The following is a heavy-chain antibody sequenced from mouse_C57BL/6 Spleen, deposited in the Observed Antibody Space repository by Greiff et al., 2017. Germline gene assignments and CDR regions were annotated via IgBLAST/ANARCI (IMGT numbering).Heavy chain of an antibody. V-gene: IGHV1-26*01. J-gene: IGHJ2*01. CDR3: TRGGTWVYFDY. CDR2: INPNNGGT. D-gene: IGHD3-3*01. Sequence: VQLQQSGPELVKPGASVKISCKASGYTFTDYYMNWVKQSHGKSLEWIGDINPNNGGTSYNQKFKGKATLTVDKPSSTAYMELRSLTSEDSAVYYCTRGGTWVYFDYWGQGTTLTVSS. CDR1: GYTFTDYY.